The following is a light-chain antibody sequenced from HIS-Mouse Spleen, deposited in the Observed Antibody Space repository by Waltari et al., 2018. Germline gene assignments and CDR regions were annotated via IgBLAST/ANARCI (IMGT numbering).Light chain of an antibody. J-gene: IGKJ4*01. V-gene: IGKV4-1*01. Sequence: DIVMTQSPDSLAVYLGERATINCNSSQSVLYSSNNKNYLAWYQQKPGQPPKLLLYWASTRESGVPDRFSGSGSGTDFTLTISSLQAEDVAVYYCQQYYSTPLTFGGGTKVEIK. CDR1: QSVLYSSNNKNY. CDR3: QQYYSTPLT. CDR2: WAS.